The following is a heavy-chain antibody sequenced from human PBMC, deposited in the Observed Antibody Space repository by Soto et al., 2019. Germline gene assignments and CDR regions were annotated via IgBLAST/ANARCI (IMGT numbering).Heavy chain of an antibody. J-gene: IGHJ4*02. CDR1: GFTFSAYA. Sequence: GGSLRLSCAASGFTFSAYAMHWVRQAPGKGLEWVAVMSYDGSYKYYADSVKGRFTISRDNSKNTLCLQMNSLRAEDTAVYFCALEGTYTISWSRFDYWGQGTLVTGSS. V-gene: IGHV3-30-3*01. D-gene: IGHD6-13*01. CDR2: MSYDGSYK. CDR3: ALEGTYTISWSRFDY.